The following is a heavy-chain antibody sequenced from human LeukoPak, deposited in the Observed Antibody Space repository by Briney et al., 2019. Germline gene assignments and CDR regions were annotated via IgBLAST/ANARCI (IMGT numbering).Heavy chain of an antibody. CDR2: ISSSSSYI. V-gene: IGHV3-21*01. CDR1: GFTFSSYS. CDR3: ARDFLDSGHGDWFDP. Sequence: GGSLRLSCAASGFTFSSYSMNWVRQAPGKGLEWVSSISSSSSYIYYADSVKGRFTISRDNAKNSLYLQMSSLRAEDTAVYYCARDFLDSGHGDWFDPWGQGTLVTVSS. J-gene: IGHJ5*02. D-gene: IGHD5-12*01.